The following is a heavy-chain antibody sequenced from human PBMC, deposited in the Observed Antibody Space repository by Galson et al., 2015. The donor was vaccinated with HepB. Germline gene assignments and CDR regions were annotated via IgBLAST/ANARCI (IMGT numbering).Heavy chain of an antibody. J-gene: IGHJ4*02. CDR2: ISHDGNNK. D-gene: IGHD6-25*01. V-gene: IGHV3-30*18. CDR3: AKGRGGPLDF. CDR1: GFIFSDYG. Sequence: SLRLSCAASGFIFSDYGMHWVRQAPGKGLEWVGVISHDGNNKNYVDSVKGRFAISRDNPKNTLFLQMNGLRPEDTAVYYCAKGRGGPLDFGGPGTLVIVSS.